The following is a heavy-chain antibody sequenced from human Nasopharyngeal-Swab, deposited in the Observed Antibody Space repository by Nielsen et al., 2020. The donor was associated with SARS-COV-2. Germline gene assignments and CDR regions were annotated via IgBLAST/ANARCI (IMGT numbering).Heavy chain of an antibody. CDR1: GFTFSSYD. CDR3: ARERKGAYYYYGMDV. Sequence: GESLKISCTASGFTFSSYDMHWVRQATGKGPEWVSAIGTAGDTYYPGSVKGRFTISRENAKNSLYLQMNSLRAGDTAVYYCARERKGAYYYYGMDVWGQGTTVTVSS. J-gene: IGHJ6*02. D-gene: IGHD3-16*01. V-gene: IGHV3-13*01. CDR2: IGTAGDT.